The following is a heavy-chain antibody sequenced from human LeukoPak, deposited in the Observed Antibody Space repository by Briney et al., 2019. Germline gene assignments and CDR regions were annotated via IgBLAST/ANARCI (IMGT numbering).Heavy chain of an antibody. V-gene: IGHV3-15*01. CDR1: GFTFSNAW. CDR2: IISKTDGGTT. J-gene: IGHJ3*02. D-gene: IGHD2-15*01. CDR3: ARGQLGVVAAAFDI. Sequence: GGSLRLSCAASGFTFSNAWMTWIRQAPGKGLEWVGRIISKTDGGTTEYAAPVKGRFTISRDDSKDTLYLQMNSLRAEDTAVYYCARGQLGVVAAAFDIWGQGTMVTVSS.